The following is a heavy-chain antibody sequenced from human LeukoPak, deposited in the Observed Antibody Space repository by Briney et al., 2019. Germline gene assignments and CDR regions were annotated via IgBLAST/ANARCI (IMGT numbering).Heavy chain of an antibody. V-gene: IGHV4-59*01. D-gene: IGHD2-2*03. CDR1: GGSISSYY. Sequence: SETLSLTCTVSGGSISSYYWSWIRQPPGKGLEWIGYIYYSGSTNYNPSLKSRVTISVDTSKDQFSLKLSSVTAADTAVYYCARVGSYYYYMDVWGKGTTVTVSS. J-gene: IGHJ6*03. CDR3: ARVGSYYYYMDV. CDR2: IYYSGST.